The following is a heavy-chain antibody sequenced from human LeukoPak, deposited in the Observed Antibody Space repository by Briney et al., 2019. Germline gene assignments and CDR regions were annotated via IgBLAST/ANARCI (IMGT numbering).Heavy chain of an antibody. Sequence: GGSLRLSCAASGFTFSSYAMSWVRQAPGKGLEWVSAISGSGGSTYYADSVKGRFTISRDNSKNTLYLQMNSLRVEDTAVYYCAKGYCSGGSCSRGYWGQGTLVTVSS. CDR3: AKGYCSGGSCSRGY. V-gene: IGHV3-23*01. D-gene: IGHD2-15*01. CDR1: GFTFSSYA. J-gene: IGHJ4*02. CDR2: ISGSGGST.